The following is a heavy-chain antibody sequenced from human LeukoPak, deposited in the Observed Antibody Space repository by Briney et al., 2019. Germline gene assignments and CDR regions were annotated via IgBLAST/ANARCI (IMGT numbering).Heavy chain of an antibody. Sequence: GGSLRLSCAASRFMFTSYWMSWVRQAPGKGLEWVANINYDGSEHYYSDSVKGRFTISRDNAKNSLYLHMNSLRAEDTAVYYCARVRVGGTNYFDSWGQGTLVTVS. CDR2: INYDGSEH. V-gene: IGHV3-7*04. D-gene: IGHD3-22*01. CDR1: RFMFTSYW. CDR3: ARVRVGGTNYFDS. J-gene: IGHJ4*02.